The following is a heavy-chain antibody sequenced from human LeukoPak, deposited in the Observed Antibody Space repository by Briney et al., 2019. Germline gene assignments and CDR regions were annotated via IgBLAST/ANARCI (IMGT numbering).Heavy chain of an antibody. CDR2: IYYSGST. CDR3: ARGGGDGSLAFDI. D-gene: IGHD5-24*01. J-gene: IGHJ3*02. Sequence: SETLSLTCTVSGGSISSYYWSWIRQPPGKGLEWIGYIYYSGSTNYNPSLKSRVTISVDTSKNQFSLKLSSVTAAGTAVYYCARGGGDGSLAFDIWGQGTMVTVSS. CDR1: GGSISSYY. V-gene: IGHV4-59*08.